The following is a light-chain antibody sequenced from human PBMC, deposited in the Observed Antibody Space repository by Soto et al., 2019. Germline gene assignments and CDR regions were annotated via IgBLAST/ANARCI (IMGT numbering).Light chain of an antibody. CDR3: QQYHQWPPVT. CDR2: EGS. CDR1: QSVSSY. J-gene: IGKJ4*01. V-gene: IGKV3-11*01. Sequence: DIVLTQSPATLSLSPGQTATLSCRASQSVSSYLAWYQQKAGQAPRLLIYEGSNRATGIPARFSGGQSGTEFTLTISSLQSEDSAVYYCQQYHQWPPVTFGGGTKVDI.